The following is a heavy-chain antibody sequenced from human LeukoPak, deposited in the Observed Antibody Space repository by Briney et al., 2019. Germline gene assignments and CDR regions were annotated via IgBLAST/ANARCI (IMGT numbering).Heavy chain of an antibody. CDR2: VTEDGSQK. V-gene: IGHV3-7*03. CDR1: LGSHW. J-gene: IGHJ4*02. Sequence: GGSLRLSCVGALGSHWLGWHRQAPGKGLGGGADVTEDGSQKYYMDSVKGRCTISAYNDKIPLFWQINNLRADDTSIYSCTRDETWGQGTLVTVSS. CDR3: TRDET.